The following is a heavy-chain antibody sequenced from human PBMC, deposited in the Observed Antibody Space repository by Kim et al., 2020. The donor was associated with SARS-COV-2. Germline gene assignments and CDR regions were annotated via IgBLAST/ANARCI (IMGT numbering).Heavy chain of an antibody. Sequence: YYADPVKGRLPITRDNSKNTVYREMNSLRVEDTAVYYCARDRTGYYYGMDVWGQGTTVTVSS. CDR3: ARDRTGYYYGMDV. V-gene: IGHV3-33*01. J-gene: IGHJ6*02.